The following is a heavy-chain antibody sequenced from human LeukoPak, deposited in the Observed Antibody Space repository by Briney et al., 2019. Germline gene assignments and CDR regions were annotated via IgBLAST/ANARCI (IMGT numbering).Heavy chain of an antibody. D-gene: IGHD1-1*01. CDR1: GYSFTSYW. Sequence: GESLKISCKGSGYSFTSYWIGWVRQMPGKGLEWMGIIYPADSDTRYSPSFQGQVAISADKSISTAYLQWSSLKASDTAMYYCARQVVQYYYYYYMDVWGKGTTVTVSS. CDR3: ARQVVQYYYYYYMDV. V-gene: IGHV5-51*01. J-gene: IGHJ6*03. CDR2: IYPADSDT.